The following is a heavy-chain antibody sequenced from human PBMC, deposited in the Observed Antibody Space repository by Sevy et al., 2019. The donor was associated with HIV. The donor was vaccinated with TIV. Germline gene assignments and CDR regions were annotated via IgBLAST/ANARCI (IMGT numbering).Heavy chain of an antibody. CDR1: GYTLTELS. D-gene: IGHD2-8*01. CDR2: FDPEDGEI. Sequence: ASVKVSCKVSGYTLTELSIHWVRQAPGKGLEWMGGFDPEDGEIIYAQKFQGRVTMTEDTSAETGYMELSSLRSDDTAVYYCATTYRLPMADFDYWGQGTQVTVSS. V-gene: IGHV1-24*01. J-gene: IGHJ4*02. CDR3: ATTYRLPMADFDY.